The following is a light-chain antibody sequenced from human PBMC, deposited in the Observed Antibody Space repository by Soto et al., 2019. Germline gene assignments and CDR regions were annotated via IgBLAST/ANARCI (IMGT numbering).Light chain of an antibody. J-gene: IGKJ4*01. CDR2: GAS. CDR1: QSVSSN. Sequence: EIVMTQSPATLSVSPGERATLSCRASQSVSSNLAWYQQKPGQAPRLLIYGASTRATGIPARFSGSGSGTEFTLTISSLQSEDFAVYYCQQYNSPLTFGGGTKVDIK. CDR3: QQYNSPLT. V-gene: IGKV3-15*01.